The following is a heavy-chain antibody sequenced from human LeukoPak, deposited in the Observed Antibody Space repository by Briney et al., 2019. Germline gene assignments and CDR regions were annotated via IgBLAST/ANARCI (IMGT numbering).Heavy chain of an antibody. D-gene: IGHD3-3*01. CDR3: AKVTIFGVVIMWKGYFDY. J-gene: IGHJ4*02. CDR1: GFTFSSYA. CDR2: ISGSGGST. V-gene: IGHV3-23*01. Sequence: GGCLRLSCAASGFTFSSYAMSGGCQAPGKGGGGGSDISGSGGSTYYADSGKGGFTISRDNSKNTLYLQMNSLTAEDTAVYYCAKVTIFGVVIMWKGYFDYWGQGTLVTVSS.